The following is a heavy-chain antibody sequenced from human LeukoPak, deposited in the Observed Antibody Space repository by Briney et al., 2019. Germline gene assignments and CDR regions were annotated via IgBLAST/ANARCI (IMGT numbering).Heavy chain of an antibody. CDR2: IYYSGST. CDR3: ARHKAQVTMVRGVLRTYYFDY. J-gene: IGHJ4*02. Sequence: SETLSLTCTVSGGSISSSSYYWGWIRQPPGKGLEWIGSIYYSGSTYYNPSLKSRVTISVDTSKNQFSLKLSSVTAADTAVYYCARHKAQVTMVRGVLRTYYFDYWGQGTLVTVSS. V-gene: IGHV4-39*01. D-gene: IGHD3-10*01. CDR1: GGSISSSSYY.